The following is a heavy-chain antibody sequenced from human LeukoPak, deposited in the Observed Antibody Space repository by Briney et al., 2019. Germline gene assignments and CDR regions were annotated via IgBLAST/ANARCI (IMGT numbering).Heavy chain of an antibody. Sequence: ASVKVSCKASGYTFTGYYMHWVRQAPGQGLEWMGWINPNSGGTNYAQKFQGRVTMTRDTSISTAYMELSGLRSDDTAVYYCARSVVSEGTRYFDYWGQGTLVTVSS. CDR1: GYTFTGYY. CDR2: INPNSGGT. J-gene: IGHJ4*02. D-gene: IGHD2-8*02. CDR3: ARSVVSEGTRYFDY. V-gene: IGHV1-2*02.